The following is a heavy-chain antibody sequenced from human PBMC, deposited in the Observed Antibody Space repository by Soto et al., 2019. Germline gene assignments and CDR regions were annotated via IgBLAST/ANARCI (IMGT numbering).Heavy chain of an antibody. CDR1: GFTFDDYA. J-gene: IGHJ6*03. D-gene: IGHD2-15*01. CDR2: ISWNSGSI. V-gene: IGHV3-9*01. CDR3: AKNKRVVVAATPYYHYYYYLDV. Sequence: EVQLVESGGGLVQPGRSLRLSCAASGFTFDDYAMHWVRQAPGKGLEWVSGISWNSGSIGYADSVKGRFTISRDNAKNSLYLQMNSLRAEDTALYYCAKNKRVVVAATPYYHYYYYLDVWGKGTTVTVSS.